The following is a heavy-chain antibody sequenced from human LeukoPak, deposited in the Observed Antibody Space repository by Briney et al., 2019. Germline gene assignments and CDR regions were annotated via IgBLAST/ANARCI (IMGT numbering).Heavy chain of an antibody. CDR3: AKGPLVVALYNWFDP. D-gene: IGHD2-15*01. CDR1: GFTFSSYA. Sequence: GGSLRLSCAASGFTFSSYAMSWVRQAPGKGLEWVSAICGSGGSTYYADSVKGRFTISRDNSKNTLYLQMNSLRAEDTAVYYCAKGPLVVALYNWFDPWGQGTLVTVSS. CDR2: ICGSGGST. V-gene: IGHV3-23*01. J-gene: IGHJ5*02.